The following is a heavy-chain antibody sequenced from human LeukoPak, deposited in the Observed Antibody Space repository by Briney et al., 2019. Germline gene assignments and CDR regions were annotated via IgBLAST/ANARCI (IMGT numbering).Heavy chain of an antibody. J-gene: IGHJ4*02. Sequence: GGSLRLSCAASGFTFSRYGMSWVRQAPGKGLEWVSAISGSGGRTYYADSVKGRFTISIDNSKNTLYLQMNSLRAEDTAVYYCARRAGAYTHPYDYWGQGTLVTVSS. CDR1: GFTFSRYG. CDR2: ISGSGGRT. CDR3: ARRAGAYTHPYDY. D-gene: IGHD3-16*01. V-gene: IGHV3-23*01.